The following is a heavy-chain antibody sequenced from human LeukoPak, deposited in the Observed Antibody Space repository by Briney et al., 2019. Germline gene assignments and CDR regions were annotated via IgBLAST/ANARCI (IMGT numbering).Heavy chain of an antibody. V-gene: IGHV4-59*01. CDR1: GGSICGYY. J-gene: IGHJ6*02. CDR2: IYYSGST. D-gene: IGHD6-13*01. CDR3: ARGRGSSLGFDYYYGMDV. Sequence: SETLSLTCTVSGGSICGYYWSWIRQPPGKGLEWIGYIYYSGSTNYNPSLKSRVTISVDTSKNQFSLKLSSVTAADTAVYYCARGRGSSLGFDYYYGMDVWGQGTTVTVSS.